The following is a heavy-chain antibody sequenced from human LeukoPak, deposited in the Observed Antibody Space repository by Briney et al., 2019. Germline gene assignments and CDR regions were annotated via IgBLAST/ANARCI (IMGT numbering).Heavy chain of an antibody. CDR3: ARDPGAAYIDY. V-gene: IGHV3-7*01. J-gene: IGHJ4*02. D-gene: IGHD6-13*01. CDR2: IKQDGSEK. CDR1: GFTFDDYG. Sequence: GGSLRLSCAASGFTFDDYGMSWVRQAPGKGLEWVANIKQDGSEKYYVDSVKGRFTISRDNAKNSLYLQMNSLRAEDTAVYYCARDPGAAYIDYWGQGTLVTVSS.